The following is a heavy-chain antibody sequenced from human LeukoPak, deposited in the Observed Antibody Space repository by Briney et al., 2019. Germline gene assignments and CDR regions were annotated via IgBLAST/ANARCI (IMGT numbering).Heavy chain of an antibody. D-gene: IGHD3-16*01. CDR1: VGSFSGYY. CDR3: ARVQTLGGLYYYYSMDV. Sequence: SETLSLTCAVYVGSFSGYYWSWIRQSPGKGLEWIGEINHSGTTSYNPSLESRITISADASKNQFSLRLTSVTAADTAVYYCARVQTLGGLYYYYSMDVWAKGTTVTFSS. CDR2: INHSGTT. V-gene: IGHV4-34*01. J-gene: IGHJ6*03.